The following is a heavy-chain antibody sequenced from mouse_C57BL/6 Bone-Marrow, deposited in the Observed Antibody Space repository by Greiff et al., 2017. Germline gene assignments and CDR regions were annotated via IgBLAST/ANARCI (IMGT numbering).Heavy chain of an antibody. D-gene: IGHD1-1*01. V-gene: IGHV1-63*01. CDR3: ARGRYYYGSSYYFDY. J-gene: IGHJ2*01. CDR2: IYPGGGYT. Sequence: QVQLQQSGAELVRPGTSVKMSCKASGYTFTNYWVGWAKQRPGHGLEWIGDIYPGGGYTNYNEKFKGKATLTADKSSSTAYMQFSSLTSEDSAIYYCARGRYYYGSSYYFDYWGQGTTLTVSS. CDR1: GYTFTNYW.